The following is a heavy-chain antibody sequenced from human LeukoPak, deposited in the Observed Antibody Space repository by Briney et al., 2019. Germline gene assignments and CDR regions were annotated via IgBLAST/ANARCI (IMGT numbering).Heavy chain of an antibody. CDR2: INHSGST. Sequence: SETLSLTCAVYGGSFSGYYWSWIRQPPGKGLEWIGEINHSGSTNYNPSLKSRVTISVDTSKNQFSLKLSSVTAADTAVYYCASFRDGYNTASDYWGQGTLVTVSS. V-gene: IGHV4-34*01. CDR1: GGSFSGYY. D-gene: IGHD5-12*01. CDR3: ASFRDGYNTASDY. J-gene: IGHJ4*02.